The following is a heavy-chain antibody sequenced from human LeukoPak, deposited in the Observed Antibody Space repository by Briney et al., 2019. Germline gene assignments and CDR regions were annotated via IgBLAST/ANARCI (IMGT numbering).Heavy chain of an antibody. V-gene: IGHV4-59*01. Sequence: SETLSLTCTVSGGSISSYYWSWIRQPPGKGLEWIGYIYYSGSTNYNPSLKGRVTISEDTSKNQFSLKLSSVTAADTAVYYCARLAAATDHYYGMDVWGKGTTVTVSS. CDR3: ARLAAATDHYYGMDV. J-gene: IGHJ6*04. CDR2: IYYSGST. CDR1: GGSISSYY. D-gene: IGHD6-13*01.